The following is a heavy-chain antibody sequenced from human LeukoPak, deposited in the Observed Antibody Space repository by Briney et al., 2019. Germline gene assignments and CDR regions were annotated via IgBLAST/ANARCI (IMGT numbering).Heavy chain of an antibody. J-gene: IGHJ4*02. Sequence: GGSLRLSCAASGFTFSSYWLYWVRQAPGKGLVWVSRINSDGSSTSYADSVKGRFTISRDNAKNTLYLQMNSLRAEDTAVYYCARGGPRGDFDYWGQGTLVTVSS. CDR3: ARGGPRGDFDY. CDR2: INSDGSST. CDR1: GFTFSSYW. D-gene: IGHD3-16*01. V-gene: IGHV3-74*01.